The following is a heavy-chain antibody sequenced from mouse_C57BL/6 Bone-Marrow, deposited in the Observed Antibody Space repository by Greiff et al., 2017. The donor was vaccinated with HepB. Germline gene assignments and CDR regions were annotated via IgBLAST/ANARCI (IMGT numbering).Heavy chain of an antibody. D-gene: IGHD1-1*01. J-gene: IGHJ2*01. CDR3: ARENYNDGSSYYFDY. CDR2: INPSSGYT. CDR1: GYTFTSYT. Sequence: VQLQQSGAELARPGASVKMSCKASGYTFTSYTMHWVKQRPGQGLEWIGYINPSSGYTKYNQKFKDKATLTADKSSSTAYMQLSSLTSEDSAVYYCARENYNDGSSYYFDYWGQGTTLTVSS. V-gene: IGHV1-4*01.